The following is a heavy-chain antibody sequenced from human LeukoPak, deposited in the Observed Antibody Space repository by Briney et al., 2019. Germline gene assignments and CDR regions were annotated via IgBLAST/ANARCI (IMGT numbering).Heavy chain of an antibody. Sequence: SETLSLTCTASGGSISSYYRSWIRQPPGKGLEWIGYIYYSGSTNYTPSLKSRVTISVDTSKNQFSLNLSSVTAAETAVYYCARLIAVSHGWFDPWGQGTLVTVSS. CDR1: GGSISSYY. D-gene: IGHD6-19*01. J-gene: IGHJ5*02. CDR2: IYYSGST. V-gene: IGHV4-59*08. CDR3: ARLIAVSHGWFDP.